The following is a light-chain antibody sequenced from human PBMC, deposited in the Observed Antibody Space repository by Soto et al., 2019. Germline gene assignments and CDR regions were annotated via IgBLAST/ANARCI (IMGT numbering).Light chain of an antibody. Sequence: QSALTQPASVSGSPGQSITISCTGTSGDVGGYNYVSWYQQHPGKVPKLIIYEVSNRPSGVSNRFSGSKSGNTASLTISGLQAEDEADYYCSSYTTSSTRVFGTGTKLTVL. CDR1: SGDVGGYNY. J-gene: IGLJ1*01. CDR2: EVS. V-gene: IGLV2-14*01. CDR3: SSYTTSSTRV.